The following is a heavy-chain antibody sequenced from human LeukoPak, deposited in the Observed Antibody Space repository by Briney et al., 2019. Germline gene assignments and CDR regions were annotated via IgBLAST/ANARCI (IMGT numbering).Heavy chain of an antibody. CDR1: GFTFSSYA. CDR3: VKGLLGGLNFDY. V-gene: IGHV3-64D*06. J-gene: IGHJ4*02. Sequence: GGSLRLSCSASGFTFSSYAMHWVRQAPGKGLEYVSAICSNGGSTYYADSVKGRFTISRDNSKNTLYLQMSSLRAEDTAVYYCVKGLLGGLNFDYWGQGTLVTVSS. D-gene: IGHD3-16*01. CDR2: ICSNGGST.